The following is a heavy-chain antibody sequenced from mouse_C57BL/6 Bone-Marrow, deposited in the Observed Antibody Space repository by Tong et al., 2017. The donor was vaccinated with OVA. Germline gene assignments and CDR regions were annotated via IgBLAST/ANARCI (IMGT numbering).Heavy chain of an antibody. CDR2: ISSGSSTI. J-gene: IGHJ1*03. CDR1: GFTFSDYG. V-gene: IGHV5-17*01. CDR3: ARRITRYFDV. Sequence: EVQLQESGGGLVKPGGSLKLSCAASGFTFSDYGMHWVRQAPEKGLEWVAYISSGSSTIYYADTVKGRFTISRDNAKSTLFLQMTSLRSEDTAMYYCARRITRYFDVWGTGTTVTVSS.